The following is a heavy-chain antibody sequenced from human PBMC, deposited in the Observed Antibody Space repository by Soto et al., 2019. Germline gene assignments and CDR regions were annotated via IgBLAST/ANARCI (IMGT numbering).Heavy chain of an antibody. CDR1: GFTFSSYA. D-gene: IGHD3-3*01. Sequence: GGSLRLSCAASGFTFSSYAMSWVRQAPGKGLEWVSAISGSGGSTYYADSVKGRFPISRDNSKNTLYLQMNSLRAEDTAVYYCAKGLRITIFGVAGATYYYYYGMDVWGQGTTVTVSS. J-gene: IGHJ6*02. CDR3: AKGLRITIFGVAGATYYYYYGMDV. CDR2: ISGSGGST. V-gene: IGHV3-23*01.